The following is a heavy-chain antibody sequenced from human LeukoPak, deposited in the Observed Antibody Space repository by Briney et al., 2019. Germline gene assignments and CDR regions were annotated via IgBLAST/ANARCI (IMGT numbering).Heavy chain of an antibody. CDR3: ARSKLAYCGGDCYEGAFDI. CDR2: IYYSGST. D-gene: IGHD2-21*02. V-gene: IGHV4-59*08. J-gene: IGHJ3*02. CDR1: GGSISSYY. Sequence: SETLSLTCTVSGGSISSYYWSWIRQPPGKGLEWIGYIYYSGSTNYNPSLKSRVTISVDTSKNQFSLRLSSVTAADTAVYYCARSKLAYCGGDCYEGAFDIWGQGTMVTVSS.